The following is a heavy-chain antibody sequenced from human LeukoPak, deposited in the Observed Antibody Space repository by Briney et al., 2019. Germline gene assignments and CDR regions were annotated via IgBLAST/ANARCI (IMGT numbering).Heavy chain of an antibody. CDR1: GGSISSYY. V-gene: IGHV4-39*01. J-gene: IGHJ4*02. Sequence: SETLSLTCTVSGGSISSYYWSWIRQPPGKGLEWIGSIYYSGSTYYNPSLKSRVTISVDTSKNQFSLKLSSVTAADTAVYYCARKSSGWYGKHYFDYWGQGTLVTVSS. CDR3: ARKSSGWYGKHYFDY. D-gene: IGHD6-19*01. CDR2: IYYSGST.